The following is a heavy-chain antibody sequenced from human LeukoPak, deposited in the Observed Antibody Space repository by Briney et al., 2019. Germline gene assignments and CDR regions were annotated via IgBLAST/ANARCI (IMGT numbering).Heavy chain of an antibody. V-gene: IGHV4-31*03. CDR2: IYYSGST. D-gene: IGHD4-23*01. Sequence: SETLSLTCTVSGGSISSGGYYWSWIRQHPGKGLEWIGYIYYSGSTYYNPSLKSRVTIAVDTSKNQFSLKLSAVTAADTAVYYCARGRLTTVAINWGQGTLVTVSS. J-gene: IGHJ4*02. CDR1: GGSISSGGYY. CDR3: ARGRLTTVAIN.